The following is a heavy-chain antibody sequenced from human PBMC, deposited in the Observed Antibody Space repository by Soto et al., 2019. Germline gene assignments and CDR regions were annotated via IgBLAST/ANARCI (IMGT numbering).Heavy chain of an antibody. CDR3: ATSVGIAPTGEDGMDV. Sequence: SVKVSCKASGGTFSSYAISWLRQAPGQGLEWMGGIIPIFGTANYAQKFQGRVTIVADESTTTVYMELSSLKFEDTAVYYCATSVGIAPTGEDGMDVWGQGTSVTVSS. CDR1: GGTFSSYA. CDR2: IIPIFGTA. J-gene: IGHJ6*02. V-gene: IGHV1-69*13. D-gene: IGHD2-8*02.